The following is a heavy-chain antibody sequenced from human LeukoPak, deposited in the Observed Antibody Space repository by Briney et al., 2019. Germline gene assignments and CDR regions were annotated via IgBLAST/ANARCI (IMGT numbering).Heavy chain of an antibody. CDR3: GRESRIVGTTSVWYYFDY. Sequence: SETLSLTCAVSGGSISSSNWWSWVRQPPGKGLEWIGEIYHSGSTNYNPSLKSRVTISVDKSKNQFSLSLRSVTAADTAVYFCGRESRIVGTTSVWYYFDYWGQGTLVTVSS. CDR1: GGSISSSNW. J-gene: IGHJ4*02. V-gene: IGHV4-4*02. CDR2: IYHSGST. D-gene: IGHD1-26*01.